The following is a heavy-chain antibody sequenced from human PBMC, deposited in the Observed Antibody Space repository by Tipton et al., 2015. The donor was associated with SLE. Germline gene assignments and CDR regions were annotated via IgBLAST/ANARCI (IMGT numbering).Heavy chain of an antibody. J-gene: IGHJ6*03. CDR3: ARETLGGNKMRGLTVKDYYYMDV. V-gene: IGHV4-61*02. Sequence: TLSLTCYVSGGSISDAENYWSWIRQPAGKGLEWVGRIHTTGTANYSPSLKGRVTISKGTSESQFSLRLTSVTAADTAVYYCARETLGGNKMRGLTVKDYYYMDVWGQGTTVTVSS. CDR2: IHTTGTA. CDR1: GGSISDAENY. D-gene: IGHD4-23*01.